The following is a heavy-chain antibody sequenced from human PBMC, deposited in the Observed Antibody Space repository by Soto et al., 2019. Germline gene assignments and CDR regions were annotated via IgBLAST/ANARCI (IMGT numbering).Heavy chain of an antibody. CDR3: AREVLGINIFGAVNN. Sequence: EVQLLESGGGLVQPGGSLRLSCAASGFTFSSDWMTWVRQAPGKGLEWVASVNQGGTEKFYVDSVKGRFTISRDNAKNSLFLQMNSLRAEDTAVYYCAREVLGINIFGAVNNWGQGTLVTVSS. CDR2: VNQGGTEK. CDR1: GFTFSSDW. J-gene: IGHJ4*02. V-gene: IGHV3-7*01. D-gene: IGHD3-3*02.